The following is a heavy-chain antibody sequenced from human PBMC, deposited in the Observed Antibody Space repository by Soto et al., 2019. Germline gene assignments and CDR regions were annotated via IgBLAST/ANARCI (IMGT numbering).Heavy chain of an antibody. CDR1: GFTFSTYW. CDR2: IKQDGSEK. CDR3: ARVPTIFGVVITSDY. Sequence: EVQLVESGGGLVQPGGSLRLSCAASGFTFSTYWMSWVRQAPGKGLEWVANIKQDGSEKYYVGSVKGRFTISRDNAKNSLYLQMNSLRVEDTAVYYCARVPTIFGVVITSDYWGQGTLVTVSS. D-gene: IGHD3-3*01. V-gene: IGHV3-7*03. J-gene: IGHJ4*02.